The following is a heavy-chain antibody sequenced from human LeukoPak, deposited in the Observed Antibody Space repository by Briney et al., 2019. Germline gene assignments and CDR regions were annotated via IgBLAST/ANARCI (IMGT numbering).Heavy chain of an antibody. D-gene: IGHD3-22*01. J-gene: IGHJ4*02. V-gene: IGHV3-21*01. Sequence: PGGSLRLSCAASGFTFNSYAMNWVRQAPGKGLEWVSSISSSSSYIYYADSVKGRFTISRDNAKNSLYLQMNSLRAEDTAVYYCARGGDDSSGYPLQWGQGTLVTVSS. CDR2: ISSSSSYI. CDR1: GFTFNSYA. CDR3: ARGGDDSSGYPLQ.